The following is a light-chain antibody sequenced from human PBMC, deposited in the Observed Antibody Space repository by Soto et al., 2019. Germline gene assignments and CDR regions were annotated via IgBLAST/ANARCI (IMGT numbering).Light chain of an antibody. CDR3: HQSYSNPRT. V-gene: IGKV1-39*01. CDR1: QSISDY. CDR2: SGS. J-gene: IGKJ2*01. Sequence: DIQMTQSPSSLSASVGDRVDITCRASQSISDYLGWYQQKPGCARNLLIYSGSTLQSGVPTRFSGSGSGSYFTLTISSLQPEDVATYYCHQSYSNPRTFGQGTKVDIK.